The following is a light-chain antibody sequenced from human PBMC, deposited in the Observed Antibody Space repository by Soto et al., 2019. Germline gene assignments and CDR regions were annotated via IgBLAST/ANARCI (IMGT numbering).Light chain of an antibody. CDR1: QSVGNY. V-gene: IGKV1-39*01. CDR3: QQSRSFPHT. J-gene: IGKJ2*01. CDR2: AAS. Sequence: DLPMTQSPSSLSASVGDRVTITCRASQSVGNYLNWYQQKPGKAPKLLIYAASSLLSGVPSRFSGSASGTAFTLTISSLQPEDCATYYCQQSRSFPHTFGQGTNLEIK.